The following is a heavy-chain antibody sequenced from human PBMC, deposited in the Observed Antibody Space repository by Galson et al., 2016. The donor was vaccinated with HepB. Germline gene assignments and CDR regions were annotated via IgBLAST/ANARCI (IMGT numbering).Heavy chain of an antibody. J-gene: IGHJ6*02. CDR2: TYYRSKWYN. V-gene: IGHV6-1*01. CDR1: GDSVSTKSAA. D-gene: IGHD1-26*01. Sequence: CAISGDSVSTKSAAWNWIRQSPSRGLEWLGRTYYRSKWYNEYAVSAQSRITINPDTSKNQFSLQLNSVTLEDTAVYYCARGVAPWALGSLGFHMDVWGQGTTVTVSS. CDR3: ARGVAPWALGSLGFHMDV.